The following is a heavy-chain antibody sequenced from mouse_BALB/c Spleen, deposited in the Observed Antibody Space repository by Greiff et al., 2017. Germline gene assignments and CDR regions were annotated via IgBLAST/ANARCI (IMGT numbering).Heavy chain of an antibody. CDR3: TRDGTGGFAY. V-gene: IGHV5-6-4*01. J-gene: IGHJ3*01. CDR2: ISSGGSYT. D-gene: IGHD4-1*01. Sequence: EVQGVESGGGLVKPGGSLKLSCAASGFAFSSYDMSWVRQTPEKRLEWVAYISSGGSYTYYPDSVKGRFTISRDNAKNTLYLQMSSLKSEDTAMYYCTRDGTGGFAYWGQGTLVTVSA. CDR1: GFAFSSYD.